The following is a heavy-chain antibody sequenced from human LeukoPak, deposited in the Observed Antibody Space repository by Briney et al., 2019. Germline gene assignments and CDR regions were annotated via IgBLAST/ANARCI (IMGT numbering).Heavy chain of an antibody. J-gene: IGHJ4*02. CDR2: IYYSGST. CDR1: GGSISSGDYY. D-gene: IGHD4-17*01. V-gene: IGHV4-30-4*08. Sequence: PSETLSLTCTVSGGSISSGDYYWSWIRQPPGKGLEWIGYIYYSGSTYYNPSLKSRVTISVDTSRNQFSLKLSSVTAADTAVYYCARVSRFYGDPSYFDFRGQGTLVTVSS. CDR3: ARVSRFYGDPSYFDF.